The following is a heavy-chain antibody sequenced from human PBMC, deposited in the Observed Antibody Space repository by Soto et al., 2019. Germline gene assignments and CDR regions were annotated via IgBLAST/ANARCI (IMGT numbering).Heavy chain of an antibody. CDR3: AREGRDYYGSGSYYNLHFDY. CDR1: GFTFSSYA. Sequence: GGSLRLSCAASGFTFSSYAMHWVRQAPGKGLEWVAVISYDGSNKYYADSVKGRFTISRDNSKNTLYLQMNSLRAEDTAVYHCAREGRDYYGSGSYYNLHFDYWGQGTLVTV. J-gene: IGHJ4*02. V-gene: IGHV3-30-3*01. CDR2: ISYDGSNK. D-gene: IGHD3-10*01.